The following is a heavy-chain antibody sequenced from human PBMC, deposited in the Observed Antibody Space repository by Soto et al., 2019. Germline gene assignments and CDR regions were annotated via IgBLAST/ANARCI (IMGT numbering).Heavy chain of an antibody. CDR2: IIPIFGTA. CDR3: ARVIESPTEDPDSGRPYVPDRTPVYYFDY. V-gene: IGHV1-69*13. J-gene: IGHJ4*02. D-gene: IGHD5-12*01. Sequence: SVKVSCKASGGTFSSYAISWVRQAPGQGLEWMGGIIPIFGTANYAQKFQGRVTITADESTSTAYMELSSLRSEDTAVYYCARVIESPTEDPDSGRPYVPDRTPVYYFDYWGQGTFVTVS. CDR1: GGTFSSYA.